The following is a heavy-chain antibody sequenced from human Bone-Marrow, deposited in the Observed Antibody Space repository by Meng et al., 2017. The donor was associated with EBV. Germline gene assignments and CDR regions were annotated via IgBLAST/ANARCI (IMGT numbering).Heavy chain of an antibody. CDR1: GYTFSRHI. D-gene: IGHD3-22*01. CDR3: ARGGEHTSVYGY. CDR2: INTNTGNP. Sequence: QVQLVQSGSELKKPXXXXKIXCRTSGYTFSRHIMNWVRQAPGQGLEWMGWINTNTGNPTYAQGFTGRFVFSSNTSVSTAYLQIRNLKAEDTAVYYCARGGEHTSVYGYWGQGTLVTVSS. J-gene: IGHJ4*02. V-gene: IGHV7-4-1*02.